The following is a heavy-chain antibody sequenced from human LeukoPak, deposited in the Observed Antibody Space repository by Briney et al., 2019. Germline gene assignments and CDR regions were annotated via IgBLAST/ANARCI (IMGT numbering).Heavy chain of an antibody. CDR3: ARGGNYWPQWWFDP. D-gene: IGHD1-26*01. CDR2: IYYTGST. J-gene: IGHJ5*02. Sequence: PSEALSLTCTVSGGSISTYYWSWIRQPPGKGLEWIGYIYYTGSTSYNPSLKSRVTMSLDASKNQFSLELNSVTPADTAVYYCARGGNYWPQWWFDPWGRGTLVSVSS. CDR1: GGSISTYY. V-gene: IGHV4-59*01.